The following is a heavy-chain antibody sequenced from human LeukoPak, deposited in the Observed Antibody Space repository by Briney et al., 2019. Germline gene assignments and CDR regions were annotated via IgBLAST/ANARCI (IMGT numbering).Heavy chain of an antibody. CDR1: GGSFSGYY. Sequence: SETLSLTCAVYGGSFSGYYWSWVRQPPGKGLEWVGEINHSGSTNYNPSLKSRVTISVGTSKNQFSLKLSSVTAADTAVYYCARGVFMGRKFDYWGQGTLVTVSS. D-gene: IGHD1-26*01. CDR3: ARGVFMGRKFDY. J-gene: IGHJ4*02. CDR2: INHSGST. V-gene: IGHV4-34*01.